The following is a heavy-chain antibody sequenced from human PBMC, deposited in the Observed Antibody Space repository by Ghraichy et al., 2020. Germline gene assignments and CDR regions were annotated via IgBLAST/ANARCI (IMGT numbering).Heavy chain of an antibody. J-gene: IGHJ4*02. V-gene: IGHV3-74*01. CDR2: LNIDGTTV. CDR3: VSAYKDGLQHFDY. D-gene: IGHD1-14*01. CDR1: GFSFTDYW. Sequence: GGSLRLSCAASGFSFTDYWMHWVRQTPGRGLEWVSHLNIDGTTVNYADSVKGRFTISRDNAKNTMYLQMISLTVEDTAVYYCVSAYKDGLQHFDYWGQGTLVTVSS.